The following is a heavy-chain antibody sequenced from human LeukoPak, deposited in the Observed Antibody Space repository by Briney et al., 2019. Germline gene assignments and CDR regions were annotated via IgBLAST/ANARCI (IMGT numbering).Heavy chain of an antibody. CDR1: GGSISSGSYY. V-gene: IGHV4-39*01. D-gene: IGHD2-2*01. Sequence: SQTLSLTCTVSGGSISSGSYYWSWIRQPPGKGLEWIGSIYHSGSTYYNPSLKSRVTISVDTSKNQFSLKLSSVTAADTAVYYCARHAVGYCSSTSCYPDAFDIWGQGTMVTVSS. J-gene: IGHJ3*02. CDR3: ARHAVGYCSSTSCYPDAFDI. CDR2: IYHSGST.